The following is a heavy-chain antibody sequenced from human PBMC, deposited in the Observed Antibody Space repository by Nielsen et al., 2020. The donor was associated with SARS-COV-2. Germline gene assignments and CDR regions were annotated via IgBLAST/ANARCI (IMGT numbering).Heavy chain of an antibody. CDR2: ITKSYTPI. Sequence: GESLKISCTASGFSFSSSGMNWVRQPPGKRLEWVSYITKSYTPIDYADSLKGRFTISRDNARNSLYLQMNGLRAEDTAVYYCVRKDTSMGFYYYGMDVWGRGTTVTVSS. V-gene: IGHV3-48*01. CDR1: GFSFSSSG. CDR3: VRKDTSMGFYYYGMDV. J-gene: IGHJ6*02. D-gene: IGHD5-18*01.